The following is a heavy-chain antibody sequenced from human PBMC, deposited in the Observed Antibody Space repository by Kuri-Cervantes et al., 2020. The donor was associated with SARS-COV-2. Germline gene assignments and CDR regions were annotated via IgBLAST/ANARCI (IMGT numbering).Heavy chain of an antibody. CDR2: IRYDGSNK. CDR3: AKDTYLYYYGSGSPNY. D-gene: IGHD3-10*01. J-gene: IGHJ4*02. V-gene: IGHV3-30*02. Sequence: GESLKISCAASGFTFSSYDMHWVRQAPGKGLEWVAFIRYDGSNKYYADSVKGRFTISRDNSKNTLYLQMNSLRAEDTAVYYCAKDTYLYYYGSGSPNYWGQGTLVTVSS. CDR1: GFTFSSYD.